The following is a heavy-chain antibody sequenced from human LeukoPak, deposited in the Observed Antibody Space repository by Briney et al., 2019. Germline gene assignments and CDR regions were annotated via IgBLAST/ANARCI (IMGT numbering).Heavy chain of an antibody. V-gene: IGHV5-51*01. Sequence: GESLQISCTAPGYSSSTYCTGWARPAPVDGLEWMGIIYPGDPNIRYRPSVQGQVTISADKTISTAYLQWSSLKASDTAMYYCVRQDVGSSPDYWGQGTLVTVSS. J-gene: IGHJ4*02. CDR1: GYSSSTYC. CDR2: IYPGDPNI. CDR3: VRQDVGSSPDY. D-gene: IGHD6-13*01.